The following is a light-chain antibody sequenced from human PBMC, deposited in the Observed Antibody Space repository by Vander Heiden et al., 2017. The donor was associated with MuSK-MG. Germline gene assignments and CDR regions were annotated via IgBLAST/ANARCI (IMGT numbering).Light chain of an antibody. CDR1: SSDVGGYNY. CDR2: EVA. J-gene: IGLJ1*01. Sequence: QSALTQPASVSGSPGQSIAISCTGTSSDVGGYNYVSWYQQYPGKAPKVVIYEVANRPSGVSDRFSGSKSGNTATLTISGVQAEDEADYYCTSYTTGSTLYVFGSGTKVTAL. V-gene: IGLV2-14*01. CDR3: TSYTTGSTLYV.